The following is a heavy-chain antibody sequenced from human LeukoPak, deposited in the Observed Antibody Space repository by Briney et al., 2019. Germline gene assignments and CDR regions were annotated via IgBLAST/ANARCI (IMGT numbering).Heavy chain of an antibody. CDR3: ARDLGQYYDTSDNWFDP. V-gene: IGHV3-74*01. J-gene: IGHJ5*02. CDR2: INSDGINT. Sequence: GGSLRLSCAASGFTFRSYSMNWVRQAPGKGLVWVSRINSDGINTSYADSVKGRFTISRDNAKNTLNLQMNSLRAEDTAVYYCARDLGQYYDTSDNWFDPWGQGTLVTVSS. D-gene: IGHD3-22*01. CDR1: GFTFRSYS.